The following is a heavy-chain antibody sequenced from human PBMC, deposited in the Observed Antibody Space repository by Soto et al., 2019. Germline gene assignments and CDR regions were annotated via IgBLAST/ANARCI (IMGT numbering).Heavy chain of an antibody. Sequence: SETLSLTCTVSGGSISSYYWSWIRQPPGKGLEWIGYIYYSGSTNYNPSLKSRVTISVDTSKNQFSLKLSSVTAADTAVYYCARFMTMVTNLGFDIWGQGTIVTVSS. CDR1: GGSISSYY. CDR2: IYYSGST. J-gene: IGHJ3*02. V-gene: IGHV4-59*12. D-gene: IGHD4-17*01. CDR3: ARFMTMVTNLGFDI.